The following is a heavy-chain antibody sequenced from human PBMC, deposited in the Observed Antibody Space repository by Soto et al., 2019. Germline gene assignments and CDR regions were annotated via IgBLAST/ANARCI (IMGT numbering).Heavy chain of an antibody. D-gene: IGHD3-10*02. V-gene: IGHV1-69*02. CDR3: AFSVCSHYRAMDF. Sequence: GASVKVSCKVSGDTFNFYSINWVRQAPGLGLEWMGRVNPIVSMSNYAQKFQGRVTMTADKSTSTAYMELSSLRSEDTAIYYCAFSVCSHYRAMDFWGQGIMVTVFS. CDR1: GDTFNFYS. J-gene: IGHJ6*02. CDR2: VNPIVSMS.